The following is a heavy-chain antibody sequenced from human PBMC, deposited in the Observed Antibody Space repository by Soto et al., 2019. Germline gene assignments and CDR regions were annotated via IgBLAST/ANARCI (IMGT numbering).Heavy chain of an antibody. D-gene: IGHD1-26*01. CDR2: ISAYNGNT. V-gene: IGHV1-18*01. Sequence: ASVKVSCKASGYTFTSYGISWVRQAPGQGLEWMGWISAYNGNTNYAQKLQGRVTMTTDTSTSTAYMELRSLRSDDTAVYYCARCGTNTEVIYYYYYYMDVWGKGTTVTVSS. J-gene: IGHJ6*03. CDR3: ARCGTNTEVIYYYYYYMDV. CDR1: GYTFTSYG.